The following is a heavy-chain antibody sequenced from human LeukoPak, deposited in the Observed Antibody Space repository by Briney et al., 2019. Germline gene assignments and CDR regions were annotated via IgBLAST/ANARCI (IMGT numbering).Heavy chain of an antibody. Sequence: SETLSLTCAVSGYSISSGYYWGWIRQPPGKGLEWIGSIYHSGSTYYNPSLKSRVTISVDTSKNQFSLKLSSMTAADTAVYYCARRSSSYFDPWGQGTLVTVSS. CDR3: ARRSSSYFDP. D-gene: IGHD6-13*01. CDR1: GYSISSGYY. J-gene: IGHJ5*02. CDR2: IYHSGST. V-gene: IGHV4-38-2*01.